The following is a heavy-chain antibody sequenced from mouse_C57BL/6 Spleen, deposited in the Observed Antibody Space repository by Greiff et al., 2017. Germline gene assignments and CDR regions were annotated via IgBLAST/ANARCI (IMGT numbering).Heavy chain of an antibody. Sequence: QVQLQQPGAELVRPGSSVKLSCKASGYTFTSYWMHWVKQRPIQGLEWIGNIDPSDSETHYNQKFKDKATLTVDKSSSTAYMQLSSLTSEDSAVYYCAREGNYGYYAMGDWGQGTSVTVAS. CDR2: IDPSDSET. CDR3: AREGNYGYYAMGD. V-gene: IGHV1-52*01. D-gene: IGHD2-1*01. CDR1: GYTFTSYW. J-gene: IGHJ4*01.